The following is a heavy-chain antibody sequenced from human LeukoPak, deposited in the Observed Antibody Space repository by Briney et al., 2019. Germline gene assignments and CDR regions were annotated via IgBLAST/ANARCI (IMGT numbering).Heavy chain of an antibody. J-gene: IGHJ4*02. CDR3: VRGGDFGVVTDC. V-gene: IGHV3-21*01. D-gene: IGHD3-3*01. CDR2: ISTSGSFT. Sequence: KPGGSLRLSCLASGFSLSTFTMNWVRQGPGKGLEWVSLISTSGSFTHYTESIKGRFTISRDNAKNSLYLQMNNLRVEDTGVYYSVRGGDFGVVTDCWGQGTLVMVSS. CDR1: GFSLSTFT.